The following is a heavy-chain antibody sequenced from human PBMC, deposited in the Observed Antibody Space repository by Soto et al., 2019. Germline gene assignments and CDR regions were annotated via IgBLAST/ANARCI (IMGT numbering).Heavy chain of an antibody. CDR1: GFTFSNYG. CDR3: ARGLHSLFDY. CDR2: IWYDGNNK. V-gene: IGHV3-33*01. D-gene: IGHD2-21*01. Sequence: QVQLVESGGGVVQPGGSLRLSCAASGFTFSNYGMHWVRQAPGKGLEWVAVIWYDGNNKYYADSVKGQFTISRDNSNNTLYVQMTSLRAEDTAVYYCARGLHSLFDYWGQGTLVTVSS. J-gene: IGHJ4*02.